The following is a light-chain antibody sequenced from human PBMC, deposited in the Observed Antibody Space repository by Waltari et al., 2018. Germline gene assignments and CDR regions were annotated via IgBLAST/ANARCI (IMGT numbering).Light chain of an antibody. CDR2: KAS. V-gene: IGKV1-5*03. Sequence: DIQMTQSPSTLSASVGDRVTITCRASQSISSWLTWYQQEPGKAPKLLIYKASSLESGVPSRFSGSGSGTEFTLTISSLQPDDFATYYCQQYNSVPLTFGGGTEVEIK. J-gene: IGKJ4*01. CDR3: QQYNSVPLT. CDR1: QSISSW.